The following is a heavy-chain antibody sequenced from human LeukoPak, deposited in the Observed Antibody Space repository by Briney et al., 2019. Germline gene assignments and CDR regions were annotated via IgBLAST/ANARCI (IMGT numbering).Heavy chain of an antibody. CDR3: ARITMVRGVDAFDI. CDR2: IYHSGST. V-gene: IGHV4-30-2*01. J-gene: IGHJ3*02. D-gene: IGHD3-10*01. Sequence: SSETLSLTCAVSGGSISSGGYSWSWIRQPPGKGLEWIGYIYHSGSTYYNPSLKSRVTISVDRSKNQFSLKLSSVTAADTAVYYCARITMVRGVDAFDIWGQGTMVTVSS. CDR1: GGSISSGGYS.